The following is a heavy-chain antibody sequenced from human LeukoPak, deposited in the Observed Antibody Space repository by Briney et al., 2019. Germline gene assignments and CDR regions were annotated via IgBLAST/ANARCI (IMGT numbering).Heavy chain of an antibody. CDR3: ARDVVEMATIAGYFDY. CDR2: ISYDGSNK. Sequence: GGSLRLSCAASGFTFSSYAMHWVRQAPGKGLEWVAVISYDGSNKYYADSVKGRFTISRDNSKNTLYLQMNSLRAEDTAVYYCARDVVEMATIAGYFDYWGQGTLVTVSS. J-gene: IGHJ4*02. CDR1: GFTFSSYA. D-gene: IGHD5-24*01. V-gene: IGHV3-30-3*01.